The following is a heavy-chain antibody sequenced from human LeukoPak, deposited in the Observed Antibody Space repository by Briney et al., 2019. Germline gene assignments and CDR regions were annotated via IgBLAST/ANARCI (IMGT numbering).Heavy chain of an antibody. D-gene: IGHD7-27*01. CDR1: GFTFDDYA. J-gene: IGHJ6*02. Sequence: SGGSLRLSCAASGFTFDDYAMHWVRQAPGKGLEWVSGISWNSGSIGYADSVKGRFTISRDNAKNSLYLQMNSLRAEDTALYYCAKARAPWGMDVWGQGTTVTVSS. V-gene: IGHV3-9*01. CDR2: ISWNSGSI. CDR3: AKARAPWGMDV.